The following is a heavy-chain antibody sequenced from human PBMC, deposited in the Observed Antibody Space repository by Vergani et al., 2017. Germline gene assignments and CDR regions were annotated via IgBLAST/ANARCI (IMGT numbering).Heavy chain of an antibody. D-gene: IGHD1-26*01. Sequence: QVQLVESGGGVVQPGRSLRLSCAASGFTFSSYGMHWVRQAPGKGLEWVAVIWYDGSNKYYADSVKGRFTISRDNSKNTLYLQMNSLRAEYTSVYYCASQSPSPRTAAIVGAITWGQGTLVTVSS. CDR3: ASQSPSPRTAAIVGAIT. V-gene: IGHV3-33*01. CDR2: IWYDGSNK. J-gene: IGHJ5*02. CDR1: GFTFSSYG.